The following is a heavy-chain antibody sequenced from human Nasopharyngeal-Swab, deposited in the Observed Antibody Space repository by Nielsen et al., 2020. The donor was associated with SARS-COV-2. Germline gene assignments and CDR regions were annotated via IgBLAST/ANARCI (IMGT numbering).Heavy chain of an antibody. Sequence: GESLKISCAASGFTFGTYSMNWVRQAPGKGLEWVSAISGSGGSTYYADSVKGRFTISRDNSKNTLYLQMNSLRAEDTAVYYCAKDGGLTTFPYYYYYGMDVWGQGTTVTVSS. V-gene: IGHV3-23*01. CDR1: GFTFGTYS. J-gene: IGHJ6*02. CDR2: ISGSGGST. D-gene: IGHD4/OR15-4a*01. CDR3: AKDGGLTTFPYYYYYGMDV.